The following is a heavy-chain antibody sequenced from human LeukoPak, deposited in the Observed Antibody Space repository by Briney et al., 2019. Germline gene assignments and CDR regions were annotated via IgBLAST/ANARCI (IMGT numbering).Heavy chain of an antibody. D-gene: IGHD4-17*01. CDR3: ASDGGSTAYFDY. J-gene: IGHJ4*02. V-gene: IGHV4-38-2*01. Sequence: RTSETLSLTCAVSGYSISSGYYWGWIRQPPGKGLEWIGSIYHSGSTYYNPSLKSRVTISVDTSKNQFPLKLSSVTAADTAVYYCASDGGSTAYFDYWGQGTLVTVSS. CDR1: GYSISSGYY. CDR2: IYHSGST.